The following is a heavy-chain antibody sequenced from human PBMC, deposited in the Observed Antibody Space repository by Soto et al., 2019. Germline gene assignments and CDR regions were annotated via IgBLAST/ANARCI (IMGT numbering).Heavy chain of an antibody. CDR3: VKGSRPIPNVSGLIYGRY. CDR1: GFSFPNYA. D-gene: IGHD6-19*01. Sequence: PGGSLRLSCAASGFSFPNYAMTLVRQSPGKGLEWVSSISDVGAATYSADSVKGRFTISRDDSRNTLYLQMDNLRAEDTAVYFCVKGSRPIPNVSGLIYGRYWGQGNPVTVHS. CDR2: ISDVGAAT. J-gene: IGHJ4*02. V-gene: IGHV3-23*01.